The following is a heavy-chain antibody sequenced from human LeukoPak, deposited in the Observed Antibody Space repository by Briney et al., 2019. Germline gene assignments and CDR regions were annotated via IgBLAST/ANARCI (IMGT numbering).Heavy chain of an antibody. CDR2: IKQDGTEK. D-gene: IGHD4-17*01. V-gene: IGHV3-7*01. CDR1: GFTVSSNY. J-gene: IGHJ4*02. CDR3: VRAIDYGYPGGY. Sequence: GGSLRLSCAASGFTVSSNYMSWVRQAPGKGLEWVANIKQDGTEKYYVDSVKGRFTVSRDNAKNSLDLQMNSVRAEDTAVYYCVRAIDYGYPGGYWGQGTLVTVSS.